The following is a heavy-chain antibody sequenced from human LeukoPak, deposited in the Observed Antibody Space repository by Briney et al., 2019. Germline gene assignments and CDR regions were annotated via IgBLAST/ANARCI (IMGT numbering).Heavy chain of an antibody. J-gene: IGHJ4*02. CDR2: ISYDGSNK. CDR3: ARLTGYQDY. CDR1: GFTFSSYA. Sequence: PGRSLRLSCAASGFTFSSYAMHWVRQAPGKGLEWVAVISYDGSNKYYADSVKGRFTISRDNSKNTLYLQMNSLRADDTAVYYCARLTGYQDYWGQGTLVTVSS. D-gene: IGHD2-2*01. V-gene: IGHV3-30-3*01.